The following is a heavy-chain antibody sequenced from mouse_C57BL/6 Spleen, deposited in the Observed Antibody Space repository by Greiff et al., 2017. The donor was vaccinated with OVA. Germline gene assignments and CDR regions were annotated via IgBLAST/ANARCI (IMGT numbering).Heavy chain of an antibody. CDR3: ARDGYYFDY. D-gene: IGHD2-2*01. Sequence: EVMLVESGGGLVKPGGSLKLSCAASGFTFSSYAMSWVRQTPEKRLEWVATISDGGSYTYYPDNVKGRFTISRDNAKNNLYLQMSHLKSEDTAMYYCARDGYYFDYWGQGTTLTDSS. CDR2: ISDGGSYT. CDR1: GFTFSSYA. V-gene: IGHV5-4*01. J-gene: IGHJ2*01.